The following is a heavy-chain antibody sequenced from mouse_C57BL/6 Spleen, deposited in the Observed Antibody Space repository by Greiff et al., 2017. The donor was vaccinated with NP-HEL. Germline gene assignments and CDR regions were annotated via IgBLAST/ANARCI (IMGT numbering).Heavy chain of an antibody. Sequence: EVQLQQSGTVLARPGASVKMSCKTSGYTFTSYWMHWVKQRPGQGLEWIGAIYPGNSDTSYNQKFKGKAKLTAVTSASTAYMELSSLTNEDSAVYYCTRSVIYDGYYGFAYWGQGTLVTVSA. CDR3: TRSVIYDGYYGFAY. CDR1: GYTFTSYW. V-gene: IGHV1-5*01. CDR2: IYPGNSDT. J-gene: IGHJ3*01. D-gene: IGHD2-3*01.